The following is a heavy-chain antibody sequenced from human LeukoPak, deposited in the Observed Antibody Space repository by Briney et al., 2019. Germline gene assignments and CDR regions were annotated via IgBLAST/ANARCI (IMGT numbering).Heavy chain of an antibody. CDR1: GGSISSYY. J-gene: IGHJ4*02. CDR3: ARGQQLGY. Sequence: PSETLSLTCTVPGGSISSYYWSWIRQPPGKGLEWIGCLYYSGTTNYNPSLKSRVTISVDTSKNQFSLNLSSVTAADTAVYYCARGQQLGYWGQGTLVTVSS. V-gene: IGHV4-59*01. CDR2: LYYSGTT. D-gene: IGHD6-13*01.